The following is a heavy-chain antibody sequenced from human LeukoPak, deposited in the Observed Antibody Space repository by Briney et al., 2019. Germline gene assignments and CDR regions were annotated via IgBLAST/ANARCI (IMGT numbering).Heavy chain of an antibody. D-gene: IGHD1-14*01. CDR3: ARGGWTTGMDY. J-gene: IGHJ4*02. CDR2: ISGYNGST. Sequence: ASVKVSCKPSGYSFTSHGISWVRQAPGQGLEWMGWISGYNGSTNYAQKFQGRVTMTTDASTRTAHMEVRGLRSDDTAVYYCARGGWTTGMDYWGQGTLVTVSS. CDR1: GYSFTSHG. V-gene: IGHV1-18*01.